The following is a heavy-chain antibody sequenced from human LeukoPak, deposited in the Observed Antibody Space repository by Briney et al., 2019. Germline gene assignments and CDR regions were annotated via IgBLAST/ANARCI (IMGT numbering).Heavy chain of an antibody. J-gene: IGHJ2*01. CDR3: ARHPLQYYDFWSGRNWYFDL. V-gene: IGHV5-51*01. CDR2: IYPGDSDT. D-gene: IGHD3-3*01. CDR1: GYSFTSYW. Sequence: GESLKISCKGSGYSFTSYWIGWVRQMPGKGLEWMGIIYPGDSDTRYSPSFQGQVTISADKSISTAYLQWSSLKASDTAMYYCARHPLQYYDFWSGRNWYFDLWGRGTLVTVSS.